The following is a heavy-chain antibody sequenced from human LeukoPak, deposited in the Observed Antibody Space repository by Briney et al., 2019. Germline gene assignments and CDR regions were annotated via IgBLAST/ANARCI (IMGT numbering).Heavy chain of an antibody. CDR3: ARFPSPFCTNGVCSSTPFDY. V-gene: IGHV3-30*04. Sequence: GGSLRLSCTASGFTFGDYAMHWVRQAPGKGLEWVAVISYDGSNKYYADSVKGRFTISRDNSKNTLYLQMNSLRPEDTAVYYCARFPSPFCTNGVCSSTPFDYWGQGTLVTVSS. D-gene: IGHD2-8*01. J-gene: IGHJ4*02. CDR1: GFTFGDYA. CDR2: ISYDGSNK.